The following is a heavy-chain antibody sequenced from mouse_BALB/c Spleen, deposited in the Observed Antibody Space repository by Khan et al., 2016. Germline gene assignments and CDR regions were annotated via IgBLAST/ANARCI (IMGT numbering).Heavy chain of an antibody. Sequence: EVKLLESGGGLVQPGGSLKLSCVASGFDFSRYWMSWVRQAPGKGLEWIGEINPDSSTINYTPSLKDKFIISRDNAKNTLYLQMSKMRSEDTALXYCARLHYYGRFAYWGQGTLVTVSA. CDR1: GFDFSRYW. J-gene: IGHJ3*01. D-gene: IGHD1-2*01. V-gene: IGHV4-1*02. CDR2: INPDSSTI. CDR3: ARLHYYGRFAY.